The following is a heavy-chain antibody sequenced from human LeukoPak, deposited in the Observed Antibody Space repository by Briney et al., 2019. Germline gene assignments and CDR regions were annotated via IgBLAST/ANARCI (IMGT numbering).Heavy chain of an antibody. CDR2: IIPIFGTA. V-gene: IGHV1-69*05. D-gene: IGHD2-21*02. Sequence: ASVKVSCKASGGTFSSYAISWVRQAPGQGLEWMGGIIPIFGTANYAQKFQGRVTITTDESTSTAYMELSSLRSEDTAVNCCARALYLTGDCYSCYFDYWGQGTLVTVSS. CDR3: ARALYLTGDCYSCYFDY. CDR1: GGTFSSYA. J-gene: IGHJ4*02.